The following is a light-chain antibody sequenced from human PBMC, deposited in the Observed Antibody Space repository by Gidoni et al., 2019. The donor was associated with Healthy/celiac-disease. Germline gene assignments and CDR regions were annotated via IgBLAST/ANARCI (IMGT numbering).Light chain of an antibody. V-gene: IGLV3-21*04. Sequence: SYVLTQPPSGSGAPGKTARMTCGGKKCGSKSVHWSQQKPGQAPVLVIYYDSDRPSGIPERFSGSNSGNTATLTISRVEAGDEADYYCQVWDSSSVVFGGGTKLTVL. CDR1: KCGSKS. J-gene: IGLJ2*01. CDR2: YDS. CDR3: QVWDSSSVV.